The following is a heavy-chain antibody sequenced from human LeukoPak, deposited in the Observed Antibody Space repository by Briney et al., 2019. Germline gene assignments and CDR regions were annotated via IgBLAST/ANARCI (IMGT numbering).Heavy chain of an antibody. CDR2: IIPIFGTA. CDR1: GGTFSSYA. D-gene: IGHD3-10*01. J-gene: IGHJ3*02. V-gene: IGHV1-69*06. Sequence: SVKVSCKASGGTFSSYAISWVRQAPGQGLEWMGGIIPIFGTANYAQKFQGRVTITADKSTSTAYMELSSLRSEDTAVYYCAALDYYGSGKSYDAFDIWGQGTMVTVSS. CDR3: AALDYYGSGKSYDAFDI.